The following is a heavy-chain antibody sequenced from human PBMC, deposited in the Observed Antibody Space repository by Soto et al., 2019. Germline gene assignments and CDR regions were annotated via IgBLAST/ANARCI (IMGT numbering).Heavy chain of an antibody. V-gene: IGHV4-59*01. CDR3: ARSSSLLWFGFDY. D-gene: IGHD3-10*01. Sequence: QVQLQESGPGLVKPSETLSLTCTVSGGSISSYYWSWIRQPPGKGLEWIGYIYYSGSTNYNPSRRSRVSISVDTSKNQFSLKLSSVTAADTAVYYCARSSSLLWFGFDYWGQGTLVTVSS. J-gene: IGHJ4*02. CDR2: IYYSGST. CDR1: GGSISSYY.